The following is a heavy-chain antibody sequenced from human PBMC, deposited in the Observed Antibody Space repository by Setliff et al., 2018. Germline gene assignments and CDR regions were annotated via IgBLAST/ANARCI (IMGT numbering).Heavy chain of an antibody. V-gene: IGHV4-61*05. CDR2: VSYSGST. CDR1: GGSISSISYY. CDR3: AKGGGRYHSDS. J-gene: IGHJ4*02. D-gene: IGHD1-1*01. Sequence: PSETLSLTCTVPGGSISSISYYWGWIRQPPGKGLEWIGYVSYSGSTSYNPSLKSRVTISLDTSKTQFSLKLTSMTAADTAVYYCAKGGGRYHSDSWGQGILVTVSS.